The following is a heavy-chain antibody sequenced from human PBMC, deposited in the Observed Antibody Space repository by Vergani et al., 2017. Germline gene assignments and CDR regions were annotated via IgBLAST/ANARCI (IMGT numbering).Heavy chain of an antibody. CDR3: ARVYSYYYDSSGYYSDAFDI. V-gene: IGHV1-18*01. Sequence: QVQLVQSGAEVKKPGASVKVSCKASGYTFTSYGISWVRQAPGQGLEWMGWISAYNGNTNYAQTLQGRVTMTTDTSTSTAYMELRSLRSDDTAVYYCARVYSYYYDSSGYYSDAFDIWGQGTMVTVSS. D-gene: IGHD3-22*01. CDR1: GYTFTSYG. J-gene: IGHJ3*02. CDR2: ISAYNGNT.